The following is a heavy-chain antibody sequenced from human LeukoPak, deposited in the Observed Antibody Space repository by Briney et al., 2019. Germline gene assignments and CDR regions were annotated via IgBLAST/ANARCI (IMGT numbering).Heavy chain of an antibody. Sequence: PGGSLRLSCAASGLTVSSNCMSWVRQAPGKGLEWVANIKEDGSVKNYMDSVKGRFTISRDNAKNSVSLQMNSLRAEDTAVYYCGRDIVEGGDDYGARGTLVTVP. V-gene: IGHV3-7*01. CDR2: IKEDGSVK. J-gene: IGHJ4*02. D-gene: IGHD2-21*02. CDR3: GRDIVEGGDDY. CDR1: GLTVSSNC.